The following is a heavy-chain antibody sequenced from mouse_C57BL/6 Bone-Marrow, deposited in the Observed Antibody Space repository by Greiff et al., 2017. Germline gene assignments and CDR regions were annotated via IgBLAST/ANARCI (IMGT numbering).Heavy chain of an antibody. CDR2: IHPYDSST. CDR1: GYTFTSYW. J-gene: IGHJ2*01. V-gene: IGHV1-64*01. CDR3: ARGLDY. Sequence: VQLQQPGAELVMPGASVKLSCKASGYTFTSYWMHWVKQRPGQGLEWIGMIHPYDSSTTYNQKFKSKSTLTVDKSSSTAYMQLSSLTSEDSAVYYCARGLDYWGKGTTLTVSS.